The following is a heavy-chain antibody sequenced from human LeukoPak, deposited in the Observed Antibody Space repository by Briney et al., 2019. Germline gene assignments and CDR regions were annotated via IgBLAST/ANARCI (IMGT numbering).Heavy chain of an antibody. Sequence: PGGSLRLSCAASGFTFDTYAMAWVRQAPGKGLQWVSTLTGRGDTTYYAESVKGRFTISRDNSKNTLYLRMNSLRADDTAVYYCAKEGPGGGGYFDDWGQGTLVTVSS. D-gene: IGHD3-16*01. J-gene: IGHJ4*02. CDR1: GFTFDTYA. CDR3: AKEGPGGGGYFDD. V-gene: IGHV3-23*01. CDR2: LTGRGDTT.